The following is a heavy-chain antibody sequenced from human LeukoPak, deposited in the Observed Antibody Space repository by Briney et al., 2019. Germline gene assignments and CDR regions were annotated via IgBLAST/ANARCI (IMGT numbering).Heavy chain of an antibody. V-gene: IGHV4-59*08. CDR2: IYYSGST. CDR3: ARHDYGDYPSFDY. J-gene: IGHJ4*02. D-gene: IGHD4-17*01. Sequence: PSETLSLTCTVSGGSISSYYWSWIRQPPGKGLEWIGYIYYSGSTNYNPSLKSRVTISVDTSKNQSSLKLSSVTAADTAVYYCARHDYGDYPSFDYWGQGTLVTVSS. CDR1: GGSISSYY.